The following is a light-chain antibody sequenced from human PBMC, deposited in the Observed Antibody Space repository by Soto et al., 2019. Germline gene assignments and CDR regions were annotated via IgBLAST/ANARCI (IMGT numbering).Light chain of an antibody. CDR2: RNN. CDR1: SSHIGSAY. J-gene: IGLJ2*01. CDR3: AAWDDNLVV. Sequence: QSVLTQPPSASGTPGQTVTISCSGSSSHIGSAYIYWYQYLPGTAPKLLIYRNNQRPSGVPDRVSASKSGTSASLAISGLRSEDEADYYCAAWDDNLVVFGGGTQLTVL. V-gene: IGLV1-47*01.